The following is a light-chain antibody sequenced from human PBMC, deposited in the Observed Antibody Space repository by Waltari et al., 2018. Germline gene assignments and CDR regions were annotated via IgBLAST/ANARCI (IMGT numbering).Light chain of an antibody. J-gene: IGKJ4*01. CDR2: GAS. CDR1: QSVSNN. CDR3: QQYKNWPPVT. Sequence: EIVMTQSPATLSVSPGERATLSCRASQSVSNNLAWYQQKPGQAPSLLIYGASTRATGSPARFSGSGSGTEFTLTISSLQSEDFALYYCQQYKNWPPVTFGGGTKVEIK. V-gene: IGKV3-15*01.